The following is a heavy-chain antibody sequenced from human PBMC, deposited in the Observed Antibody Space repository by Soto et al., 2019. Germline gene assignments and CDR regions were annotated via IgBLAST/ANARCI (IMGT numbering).Heavy chain of an antibody. V-gene: IGHV3-23*01. CDR3: AKDGALYCSGGSCYVDY. D-gene: IGHD2-15*01. CDR1: GFTFSSYA. Sequence: GGSLRLSCAVSGFTFSSYAMSWVRQAPGKGLEWVSAISGGGGSTYYADSAKGRFTISRDNSKNTLYLQMNSLRAEDTAVYYCAKDGALYCSGGSCYVDYWGQGTLVTVSS. CDR2: ISGGGGST. J-gene: IGHJ4*02.